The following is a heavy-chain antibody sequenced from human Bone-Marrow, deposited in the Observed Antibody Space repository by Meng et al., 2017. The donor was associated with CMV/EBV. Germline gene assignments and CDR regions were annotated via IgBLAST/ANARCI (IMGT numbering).Heavy chain of an antibody. D-gene: IGHD5-12*01. CDR1: GGSFSGYY. V-gene: IGHV4-34*01. CDR3: ARAIWGSGYAILYY. Sequence: SETLSLTCAVYGGSFSGYYWSWIRQPPGKGLEWIGEINHSGSTNYNPSLKSRVTISVDTSKNQFSLKLSSVTAADTAVYYCARAIWGSGYAILYYWGQGTLVTVSS. CDR2: INHSGST. J-gene: IGHJ4*02.